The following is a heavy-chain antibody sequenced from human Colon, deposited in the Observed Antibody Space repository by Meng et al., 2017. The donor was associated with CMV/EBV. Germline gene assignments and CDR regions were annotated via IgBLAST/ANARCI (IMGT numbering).Heavy chain of an antibody. D-gene: IGHD6-13*01. Sequence: GESLKISCEASGFIFRNFEMNWVRQAPGKGLEWVANIKQDGSEKYYVDSVKGRFTISRDNAKNSVSLQMNSLRAEDTAVYYCARPARGSTNYYWGQGTLVTVSS. CDR3: ARPARGSTNYY. V-gene: IGHV3-7*01. CDR1: GFIFRNFE. CDR2: IKQDGSEK. J-gene: IGHJ4*02.